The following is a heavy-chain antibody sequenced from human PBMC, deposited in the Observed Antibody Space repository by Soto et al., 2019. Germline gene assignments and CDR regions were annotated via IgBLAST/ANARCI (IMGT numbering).Heavy chain of an antibody. J-gene: IGHJ4*02. Sequence: PSETLSLTCTVSRGSINNYYWTLIRQPPGKGLEWIGYVYHTGRTSYNPSLKSRVSISMDTSKNQFSLNLDSVTAADTAVYFCARDFAYFDSWGQGTLVTVS. CDR2: VYHTGRT. V-gene: IGHV4-59*01. CDR1: RGSINNYY. D-gene: IGHD3-3*01. CDR3: ARDFAYFDS.